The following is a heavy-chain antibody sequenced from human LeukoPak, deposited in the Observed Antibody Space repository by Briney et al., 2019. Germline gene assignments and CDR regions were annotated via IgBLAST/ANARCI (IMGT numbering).Heavy chain of an antibody. V-gene: IGHV3-30*18. Sequence: GGSLRLSCTASGFTFNTYGMHWVRQAPGKGLEWVAFISYHGSDKYYADSVKGRFTISRDNSKNTLDLQMNNLRAEDTAMYYCAKVDYGSGWYGFFDSWGQGTLVTVSS. CDR3: AKVDYGSGWYGFFDS. J-gene: IGHJ4*02. D-gene: IGHD6-19*01. CDR1: GFTFNTYG. CDR2: ISYHGSDK.